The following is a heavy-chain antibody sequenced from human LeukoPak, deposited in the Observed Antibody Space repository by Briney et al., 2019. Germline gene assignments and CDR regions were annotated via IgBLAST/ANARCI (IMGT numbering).Heavy chain of an antibody. Sequence: KPSETLSLTCTVSGGSISSYYWSWIRQPPGKGLEWINYFYYSGSTDYNSSLKSRVTISVDTSKNHLSLKLSSVTAADTAVYYCARSWGYLDYWGQGTLVTVSS. CDR1: GGSISSYY. J-gene: IGHJ4*02. CDR2: FYYSGST. V-gene: IGHV4-59*01. D-gene: IGHD2-15*01. CDR3: ARSWGYLDY.